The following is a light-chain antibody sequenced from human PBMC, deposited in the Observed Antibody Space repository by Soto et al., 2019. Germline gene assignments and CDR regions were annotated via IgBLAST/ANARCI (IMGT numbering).Light chain of an antibody. J-gene: IGLJ1*01. V-gene: IGLV2-23*01. CDR3: CSYTGSSTYV. CDR1: SSDVGSYNL. Sequence: QSALTQPASVSGSPVQSITISCTGTSSDVGSYNLVSWYQQHPGKAPKLMIYEGSKRPSGVSNRFSGSKSGSTASLTISGLQAEDEADYSCCSYTGSSTYVFGTGTKVTVL. CDR2: EGS.